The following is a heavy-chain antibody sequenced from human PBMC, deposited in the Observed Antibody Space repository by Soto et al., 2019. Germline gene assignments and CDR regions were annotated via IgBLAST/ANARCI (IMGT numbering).Heavy chain of an antibody. V-gene: IGHV3-13*04. CDR3: ARDGRYSGSPGPTFDY. CDR2: IGTAGDT. D-gene: IGHD1-26*01. CDR1: GFTFSSYD. J-gene: IGHJ4*02. Sequence: PGGSLRLSCSASGFTFSSYDMHWVRQGPGKGLEWVSAIGTAGDTNYAGSVKGRFTISRDNAKNTLYLQMNSLRAEDTAVYYCARDGRYSGSPGPTFDYWGQGTLVTVS.